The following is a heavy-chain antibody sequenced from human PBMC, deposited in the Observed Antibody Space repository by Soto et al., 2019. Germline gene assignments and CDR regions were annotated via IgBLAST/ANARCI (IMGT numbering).Heavy chain of an antibody. J-gene: IGHJ4*02. D-gene: IGHD6-13*01. Sequence: ETLSLTCSVSFGSVSSVSFHWSWIRQPPGKGLQFIGSIFYNGTANYSPSLKNRVSISIDTSQSQFFLQLISVAAADTAVYYCARISGWYDIDFWGQGSLVTVSS. V-gene: IGHV4-61*01. CDR3: ARISGWYDIDF. CDR1: FGSVSSVSFH. CDR2: IFYNGTA.